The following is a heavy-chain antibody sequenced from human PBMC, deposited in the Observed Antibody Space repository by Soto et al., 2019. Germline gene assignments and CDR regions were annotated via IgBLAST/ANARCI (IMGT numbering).Heavy chain of an antibody. CDR3: AKGAGKYCTNGVCYPFDY. D-gene: IGHD2-8*01. CDR2: ISGSGGST. J-gene: IGHJ4*02. V-gene: IGHV3-23*04. CDR1: GFTFSSYA. Sequence: VQLVESGGGVVQPGRSLRLSCAASGFTFSSYAMTWVRQAPGKGLEWVSTISGSGGSTYYADSVKGRFTNPRDNSKNTLYLQMNSLRAEDTAVYYCAKGAGKYCTNGVCYPFDYWGQGTLVTVSS.